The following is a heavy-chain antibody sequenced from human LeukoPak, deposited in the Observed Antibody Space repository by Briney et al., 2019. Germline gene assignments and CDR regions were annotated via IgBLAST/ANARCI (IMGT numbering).Heavy chain of an antibody. D-gene: IGHD3-3*01. CDR3: AREIAADFWSGYPDY. CDR2: ISSSSSYI. J-gene: IGHJ4*02. Sequence: GGSLRLSRAASGFTFSSYSMNWVRQAPGKGLEWVSSISSSSSYIYYADSVKGRFTISRDNAKNSLCLQMNSLRAEDTAVYYCAREIAADFWSGYPDYWGQGTLVTVSS. V-gene: IGHV3-21*01. CDR1: GFTFSSYS.